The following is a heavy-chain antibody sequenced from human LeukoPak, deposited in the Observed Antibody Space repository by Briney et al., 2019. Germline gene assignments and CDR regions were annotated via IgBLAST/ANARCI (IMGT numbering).Heavy chain of an antibody. J-gene: IGHJ4*02. CDR2: INPNSGGT. CDR1: GYTFTGYY. V-gene: IGHV1-2*04. D-gene: IGHD6-13*01. CDR3: ARDFSESGYSSSAERSLGY. Sequence: ASVKVSCKASGYTFTGYYMHWVRQAPGQGLEWMGWINPNSGGTNYAQKFQGWVTMTRDTSISTAYMELSRLRSDDTAVYYCARDFSESGYSSSAERSLGYWGQGTLVTVSS.